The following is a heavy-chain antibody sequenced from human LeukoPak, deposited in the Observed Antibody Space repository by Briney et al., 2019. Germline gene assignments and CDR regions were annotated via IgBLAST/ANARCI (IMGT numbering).Heavy chain of an antibody. Sequence: KTSETLSLTCTVSGGSISSYYWSWLRQPAGKGLEWIGRIYTSGSTNYNPSLKSRVTMSVDTSKNQFSLKLSSVTAADTAVYYCASQWLVNGKIDYWGQGTLVTVSS. V-gene: IGHV4-4*07. CDR2: IYTSGST. CDR1: GGSISSYY. J-gene: IGHJ4*02. CDR3: ASQWLVNGKIDY. D-gene: IGHD6-19*01.